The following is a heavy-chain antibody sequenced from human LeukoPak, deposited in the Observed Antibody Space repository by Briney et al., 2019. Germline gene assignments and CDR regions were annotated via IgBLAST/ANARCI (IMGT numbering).Heavy chain of an antibody. CDR3: ARQGRSWEYYDLWSGYAPPPYNWFDP. D-gene: IGHD3-3*01. V-gene: IGHV4-38-2*01. Sequence: TASETLSLTCAVSGYSISSGYYWGWIRQPPGKGLEWSGCIYHSGSTYYNPSLKSRVTISVDTSKNQFSLKLSSVTAADTAVYYCARQGRSWEYYDLWSGYAPPPYNWFDPWGQGTLVTVSS. J-gene: IGHJ5*02. CDR1: GYSISSGYY. CDR2: IYHSGST.